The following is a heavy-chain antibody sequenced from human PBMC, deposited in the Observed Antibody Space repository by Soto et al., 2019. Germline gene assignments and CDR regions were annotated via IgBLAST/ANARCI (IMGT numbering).Heavy chain of an antibody. V-gene: IGHV5-51*01. CDR1: EYSFNNYW. Sequence: GESLKISCKGSEYSFNNYWIAWVRQMPGKGLEWMGIVYPGDSRTIYSPSFQGQVIISADKSIATAYLQWSSLKASDTAIYYCARDLDYGGNSDLFAPWAREPRSPSPQ. J-gene: IGHJ5*02. CDR2: VYPGDSRT. CDR3: ARDLDYGGNSDLFAP. D-gene: IGHD4-17*01.